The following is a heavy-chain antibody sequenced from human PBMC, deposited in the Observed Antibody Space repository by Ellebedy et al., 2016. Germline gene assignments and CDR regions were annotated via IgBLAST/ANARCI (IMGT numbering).Heavy chain of an antibody. Sequence: SETLSLXXAVYGGSFRGYYWSWIRQPPGKGLEWIGEINHSGSTNYNPSLKSRVTISVDTSKNQFSLKLSSVTAADTAVYYCARVSYSGFLDYWGQGTLVTVSS. D-gene: IGHD2-15*01. V-gene: IGHV4-34*01. CDR2: INHSGST. CDR1: GGSFRGYY. CDR3: ARVSYSGFLDY. J-gene: IGHJ4*02.